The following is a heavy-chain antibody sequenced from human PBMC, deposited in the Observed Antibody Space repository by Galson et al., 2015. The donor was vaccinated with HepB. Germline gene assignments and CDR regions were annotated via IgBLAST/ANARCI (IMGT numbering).Heavy chain of an antibody. V-gene: IGHV1-69*06. CDR2: IIPIFGTA. CDR1: GGTFSSYA. CDR3: ARNPIKYCGGDCYYLYVY. Sequence: SVKVSCKASGGTFSSYAISWVRQAPGQGLEWMGGIIPIFGTANYAQKFQGRVTITADKSTSTAYMELSSLRSEDTAVYYCARNPIKYCGGDCYYLYVYWGQGTLVTVSS. D-gene: IGHD2-21*02. J-gene: IGHJ4*02.